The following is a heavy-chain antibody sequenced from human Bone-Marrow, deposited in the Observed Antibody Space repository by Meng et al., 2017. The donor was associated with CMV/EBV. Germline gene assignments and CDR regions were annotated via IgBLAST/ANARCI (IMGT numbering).Heavy chain of an antibody. CDR1: TFRDYY. CDR3: ARDQVRANILRFLEWSFDY. Sequence: TFRDYYMTWIRQAPGRGLEWVSYISCCSSSINYADSVRGRFIISRDNAKNSLHLQMNSLRAEDMAMYYCARDQVRANILRFLEWSFDYWDQGTLVTVSS. J-gene: IGHJ4*02. D-gene: IGHD3-3*01. V-gene: IGHV3-11*01. CDR2: ISCCSSSI.